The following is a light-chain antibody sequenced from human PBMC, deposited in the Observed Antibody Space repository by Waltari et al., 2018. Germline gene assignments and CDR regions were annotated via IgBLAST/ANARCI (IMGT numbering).Light chain of an antibody. CDR1: QSIGRY. CDR2: GAS. J-gene: IGKJ1*01. Sequence: EIVLTQSPGTLSLSPGERATLSCRASQSIGRYLVWYQQKPGQAPRPLIYGASSRAAGIPDRFSGSGSGTDFSLTISRLEPEDFAVYYCQNHERLPAVFGQGTKVESK. CDR3: QNHERLPAV. V-gene: IGKV3-20*01.